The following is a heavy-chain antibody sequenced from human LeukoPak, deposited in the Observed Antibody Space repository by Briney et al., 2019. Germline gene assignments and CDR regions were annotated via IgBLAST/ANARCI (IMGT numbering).Heavy chain of an antibody. CDR1: GFTVSSIY. D-gene: IGHD3-22*01. CDR3: ARDPSSYYDSTGYFDY. V-gene: IGHV3-53*01. J-gene: IGHJ4*02. Sequence: GGSLRLSCAASGFTVSSIYLSWVRQAPGKGLEWVSVIYGGASTYYADSVTGRFTISRDNSKNTLYLQMDSLRAEDTAVYYCARDPSSYYDSTGYFDYWGQGTLVTVSS. CDR2: IYGGAST.